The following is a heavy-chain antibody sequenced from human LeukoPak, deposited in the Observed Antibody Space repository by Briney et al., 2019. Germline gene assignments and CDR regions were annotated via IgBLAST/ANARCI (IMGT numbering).Heavy chain of an antibody. CDR3: ARYGDYADYYYYGMDV. Sequence: SETLSLTCTVSGGSISSSSYYWGWIRQPPGKGLEWIGSIYYSGSTYYNPSLKSRVTISVDTSKNQFSLKLSSVTAADTAVYCCARYGDYADYYYYGMDVWGQGTTVTVSS. V-gene: IGHV4-39*01. CDR2: IYYSGST. J-gene: IGHJ6*02. CDR1: GGSISSSSYY. D-gene: IGHD4-17*01.